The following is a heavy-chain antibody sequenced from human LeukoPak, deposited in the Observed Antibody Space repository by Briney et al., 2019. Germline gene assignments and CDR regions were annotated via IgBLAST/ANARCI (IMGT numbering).Heavy chain of an antibody. J-gene: IGHJ2*01. CDR3: ARIVRQDGGYLDL. Sequence: SETLSLTCTVSAGSISAYYWTWIRQPPGKGREWIGYTSDSGSSNYKSSLKSRVSMSVDTSKRQFSLTLTSVTAADTAVYYCARIVRQDGGYLDLWGRGSLVTVSS. CDR2: TSDSGSS. V-gene: IGHV4-59*08. CDR1: AGSISAYY. D-gene: IGHD3-16*02.